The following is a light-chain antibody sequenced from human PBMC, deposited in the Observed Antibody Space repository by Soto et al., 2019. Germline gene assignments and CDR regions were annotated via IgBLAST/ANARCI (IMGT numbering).Light chain of an antibody. CDR1: QTISRW. V-gene: IGKV1-5*01. CDR3: QEYNNYWT. CDR2: TAS. Sequence: DIQMTQSPSTLSASLGDTVTITCRASQTISRWLACYQQKPGKAPRLLIYTASTLESGVPSRFSASGSGTEFTLTISSLHPDDFATYYCQEYNNYWTFGQGTKVDI. J-gene: IGKJ1*01.